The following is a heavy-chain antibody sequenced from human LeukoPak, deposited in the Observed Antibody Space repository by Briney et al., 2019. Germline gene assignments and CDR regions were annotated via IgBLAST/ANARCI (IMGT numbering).Heavy chain of an antibody. CDR2: IKQDGSEK. Sequence: PGGSLRLSCAASGFTFSSYWMSWVRQAPGKGLEWVANIKQDGSEKYYVDSVKGRFTISRDNAKNSLYLQMNSLRAEDTAVYYCAKAGTFWSGYSTYYFDYWGQGTLVTVSS. V-gene: IGHV3-7*01. J-gene: IGHJ4*02. CDR3: AKAGTFWSGYSTYYFDY. D-gene: IGHD3-3*01. CDR1: GFTFSSYW.